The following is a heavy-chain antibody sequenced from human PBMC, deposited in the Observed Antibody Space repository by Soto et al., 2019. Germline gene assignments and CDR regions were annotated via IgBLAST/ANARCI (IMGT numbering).Heavy chain of an antibody. CDR1: GYSISSGYY. J-gene: IGHJ3*02. V-gene: IGHV4-38-2*01. D-gene: IGHD6-6*01. Sequence: SETLSLTCAVSGYSISSGYYWGWIRQPPGKGLEWIGTIYHRGSTYYNPSVENRVTISEDTSKNQFSLKLTSVTAADTAVYYCARSGRVTTLVVVDDGFDIWGQGTMVTVSS. CDR3: ARSGRVTTLVVVDDGFDI. CDR2: IYHRGST.